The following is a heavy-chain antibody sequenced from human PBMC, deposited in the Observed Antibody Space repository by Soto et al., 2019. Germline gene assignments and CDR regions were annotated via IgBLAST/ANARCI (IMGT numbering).Heavy chain of an antibody. CDR3: QRDADDSSGYRKAFGI. V-gene: IGHV3-53*05. Sequence: GGSLRLSCAASGFTVSSNYMSWVRQAPGKGLEWVSVIYSGGSTYYADSVKGRFTISRDNSKNTLYLQMNSLRAEDPAVYYCQRDADDSSGYRKAFGIWAQGTMVTVSS. D-gene: IGHD3-22*01. J-gene: IGHJ3*02. CDR1: GFTVSSNY. CDR2: IYSGGST.